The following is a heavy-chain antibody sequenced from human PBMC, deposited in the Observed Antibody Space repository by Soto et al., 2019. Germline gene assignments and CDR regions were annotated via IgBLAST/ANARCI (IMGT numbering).Heavy chain of an antibody. V-gene: IGHV3-15*01. CDR3: TTDSADIVVVPATFGMDV. Sequence: SLRLSCASSGITFSNSWMTWVRQAPGKGLEWVGRIKSITDGGTTDYAAPVKGRFTISRDDSKDTLYLQMNNLKTEDTAVYHCTTDSADIVVVPATFGMDVWGQGTTVTVSS. CDR2: IKSITDGGTT. J-gene: IGHJ6*02. D-gene: IGHD2-2*01. CDR1: GITFSNSW.